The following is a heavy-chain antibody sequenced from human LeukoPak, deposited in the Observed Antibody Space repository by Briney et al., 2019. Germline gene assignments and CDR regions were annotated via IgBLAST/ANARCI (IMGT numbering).Heavy chain of an antibody. CDR3: ATHSGDCSSTSCPFDY. D-gene: IGHD2-2*01. CDR2: IYPGDSDT. V-gene: IGHV5-51*01. Sequence: PGESLKISCKGSGYSFTSYWIGWVRQLPGKGLEWMGIIYPGDSDTRYSPSFQGQVTISADKSISTAYLQWSSLKASDTAMYYCATHSGDCSSTSCPFDYWGQGTLATVSS. CDR1: GYSFTSYW. J-gene: IGHJ4*02.